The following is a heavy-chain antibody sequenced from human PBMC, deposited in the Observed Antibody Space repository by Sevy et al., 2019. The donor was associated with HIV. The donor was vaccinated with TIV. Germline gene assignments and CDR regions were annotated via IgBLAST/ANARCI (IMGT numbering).Heavy chain of an antibody. CDR1: GFTFSSYA. D-gene: IGHD3-10*01. Sequence: GGSLRLSCAASGFTFSSYAMSWVRQAPGKGLEWVSAISGSGGSTYYADSVKGRFTISRDNSKNTLYLQMNSLRAEDTAVYYCAKGLNFRGVTYYGMDVWGQGTTVTVSS. CDR3: AKGLNFRGVTYYGMDV. CDR2: ISGSGGST. J-gene: IGHJ6*02. V-gene: IGHV3-23*01.